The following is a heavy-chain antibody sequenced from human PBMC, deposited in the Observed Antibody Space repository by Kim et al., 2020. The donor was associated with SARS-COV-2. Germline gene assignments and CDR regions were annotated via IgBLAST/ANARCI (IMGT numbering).Heavy chain of an antibody. V-gene: IGHV4-34*01. J-gene: IGHJ4*02. CDR1: GGSFSGYY. CDR2: INHSGST. Sequence: SETLSLTCAVYGGSFSGYYWSWIRQPPGKGLEWIGEINHSGSTNYNPSLKSRVTISVDTSKNQFSLKLSSVTAADTAVYYCARGVIAAAVLDYWGQGTLVTVSS. CDR3: ARGVIAAAVLDY. D-gene: IGHD6-13*01.